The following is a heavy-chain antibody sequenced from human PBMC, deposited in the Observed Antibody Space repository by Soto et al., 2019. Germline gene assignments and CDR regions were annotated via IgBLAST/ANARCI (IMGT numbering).Heavy chain of an antibody. V-gene: IGHV4-34*01. D-gene: IGHD3-10*01. J-gene: IGHJ4*02. CDR1: GGSFSGYY. Sequence: QVQLQQWGAGLLKPSETLSLTCAVYGGSFSGYYWSWIRQPPGKGLEWIGEINHSGSTNYNPSLKSRVTISLDTSKNQFSLKLSSVTAADTAVYYCARTGHYGSGSYYFDYWGQGTLVTVSS. CDR2: INHSGST. CDR3: ARTGHYGSGSYYFDY.